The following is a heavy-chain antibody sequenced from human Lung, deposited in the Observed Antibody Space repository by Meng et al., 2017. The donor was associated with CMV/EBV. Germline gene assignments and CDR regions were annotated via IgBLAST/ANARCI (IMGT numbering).Heavy chain of an antibody. CDR2: INHRGST. Sequence: SETLSLXCAVYGGSFSGYYWSWIRQPPGKGLEWIGEINHRGSTNYNPSLKSRVTISVDTSKNQFSLKLSSVTAADTAVYYCARGRVTGTTGGWFDPWGQGXLVTVSS. V-gene: IGHV4-34*01. CDR1: GGSFSGYY. CDR3: ARGRVTGTTGGWFDP. D-gene: IGHD1-7*01. J-gene: IGHJ5*02.